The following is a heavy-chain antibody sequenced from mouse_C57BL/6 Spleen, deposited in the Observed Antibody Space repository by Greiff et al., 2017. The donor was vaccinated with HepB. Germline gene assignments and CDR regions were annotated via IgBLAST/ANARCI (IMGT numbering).Heavy chain of an antibody. D-gene: IGHD2-5*01. J-gene: IGHJ3*01. CDR2: IDPSDSET. Sequence: QVQLQQPGAELVRPGSSVKLSCKASGYTFTSYWMHWVKQRPIQGLEWIGNIDPSDSETHYNQKFKDKATLTVDKSSSTAYMQLSSLTSEDSAVYYCARREKGNSNSAWFAYWGQGTLVTVSA. V-gene: IGHV1-52*01. CDR3: ARREKGNSNSAWFAY. CDR1: GYTFTSYW.